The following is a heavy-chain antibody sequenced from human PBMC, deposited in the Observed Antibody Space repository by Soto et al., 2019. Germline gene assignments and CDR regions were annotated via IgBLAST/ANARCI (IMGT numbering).Heavy chain of an antibody. CDR2: IYPGDSDT. J-gene: IGHJ3*02. V-gene: IGHV5-51*01. CDR1: GYSFTSYW. D-gene: IGHD3-22*01. Sequence: GESLKISCKGSGYSFTSYWIGWVRQMPGKGLEWMGIIYPGDSDTRYSPSFQGQVTIPADKSISTAYLQWSSLKASDTAMYYCARGRGNYYDSSGYLDAFDIWGQGTMVTVSS. CDR3: ARGRGNYYDSSGYLDAFDI.